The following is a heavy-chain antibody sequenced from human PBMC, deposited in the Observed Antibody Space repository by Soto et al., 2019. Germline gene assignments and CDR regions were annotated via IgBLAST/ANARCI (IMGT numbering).Heavy chain of an antibody. V-gene: IGHV4-61*01. CDR2: AYHTGRT. J-gene: IGHJ4*02. CDR3: ARDFAYFDS. D-gene: IGHD3-3*01. CDR1: GGSFKSGSYS. Sequence: LSLTCTVSGGSFKSGSYSWSWIRQPPGEGLEWIGYAYHTGRTSYNPSLKSRVSISMDTYKNQFSLNLDSVTAADTAVYFCARDFAYFDSWGQGTLVTFSS.